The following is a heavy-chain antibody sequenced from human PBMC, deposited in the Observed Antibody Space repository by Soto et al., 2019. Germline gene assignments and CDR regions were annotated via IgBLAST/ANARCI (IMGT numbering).Heavy chain of an antibody. J-gene: IGHJ6*02. D-gene: IGHD2-21*02. CDR3: AKGYEISPPIASDWYPNYYYGMDV. Sequence: QVQLVESGGGVVQPGRSLRLSCAASGFAFNKYGVHWVRQAPGEGLEWVSLISFDGSDEWYADSVKGRFTISRDNSKNTLYLQMNSLRPEDTAVYYCAKGYEISPPIASDWYPNYYYGMDVWGQGTTVTVSS. CDR2: ISFDGSDE. V-gene: IGHV3-30*18. CDR1: GFAFNKYG.